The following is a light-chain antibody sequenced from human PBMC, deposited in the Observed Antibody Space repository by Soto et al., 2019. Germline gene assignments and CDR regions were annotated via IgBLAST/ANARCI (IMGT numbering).Light chain of an antibody. CDR1: SSDVGSYNL. J-gene: IGLJ1*01. V-gene: IGLV2-23*02. Sequence: QSALTQPASVSGSPGQSITISCTGTSSDVGSYNLVSWYQQHPGKAPKLMIYEVSKRPSGVSNRFSGSKSGNTASLTISGLQAEDEADYCCCSYAGSSTDVFGTGTKVTVL. CDR2: EVS. CDR3: CSYAGSSTDV.